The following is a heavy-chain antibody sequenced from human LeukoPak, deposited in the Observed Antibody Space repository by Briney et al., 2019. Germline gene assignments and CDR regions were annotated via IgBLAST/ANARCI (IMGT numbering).Heavy chain of an antibody. J-gene: IGHJ3*02. CDR2: ISSNGGST. D-gene: IGHD4-23*01. CDR1: GFTFSSYA. CDR3: ARGVKDHASDI. V-gene: IGHV3-64*01. Sequence: PGGSLRLSXAASGFTFSSYAMRWVRQAPGKGLEYVSAISSNGGSTYYANSVKGRFTISRDNSKNTLHLQMGSLRAEDMAVYYCARGVKDHASDIWGQGTMVTVSS.